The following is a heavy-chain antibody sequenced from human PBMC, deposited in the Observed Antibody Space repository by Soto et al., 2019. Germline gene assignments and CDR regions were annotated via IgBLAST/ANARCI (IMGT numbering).Heavy chain of an antibody. CDR2: ISSSGSTI. Sequence: GSLRLSCADRRCGSAGLSIRWVRQVSGTGLERGTYISSSGSTIYYADSVKGRFTISRDNAKNSLYLQMNSLRAEDTAVYYCARAKYYDILTGYSINWFDPWGQGTLVTVSS. V-gene: IGHV3-11*01. D-gene: IGHD3-9*01. CDR3: ARAKYYDILTGYSINWFDP. J-gene: IGHJ5*02. CDR1: RCGSAGLS.